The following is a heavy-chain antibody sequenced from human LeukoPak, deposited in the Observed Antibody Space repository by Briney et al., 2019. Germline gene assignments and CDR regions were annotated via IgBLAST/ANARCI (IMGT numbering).Heavy chain of an antibody. CDR3: ARTTPPRYEYVWGSYRYPFWFDP. CDR2: MNPNSGNT. J-gene: IGHJ5*02. V-gene: IGHV1-8*01. CDR1: GYTFTSYD. D-gene: IGHD3-16*02. Sequence: ASVKVSCKASGYTFTSYDINWVRQATGQGLEWMGWMNPNSGNTGYAQKFQGRVTMTRNTSISTDYMELSSLRSEDTAVYYCARTTPPRYEYVWGSYRYPFWFDPWGQGTLVTVCS.